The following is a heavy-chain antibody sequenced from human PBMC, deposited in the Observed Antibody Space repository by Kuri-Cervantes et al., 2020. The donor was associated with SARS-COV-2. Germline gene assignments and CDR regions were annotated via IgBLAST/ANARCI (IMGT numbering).Heavy chain of an antibody. V-gene: IGHV3-9*01. D-gene: IGHD2-2*02. CDR2: ISWNSGSI. J-gene: IGHJ6*03. Sequence: GGSLRLSCAASGFTFDDYAMHWVRQAPGKGLEWVSGISWNSGSIGYADSVKGRFTISRDNAKNSLYLQMNSLRAEDTAVYYCAKSGYCSSTSCYTGGVHYYYYMDVWGKGTTVTVSS. CDR3: AKSGYCSSTSCYTGGVHYYYYMDV. CDR1: GFTFDDYA.